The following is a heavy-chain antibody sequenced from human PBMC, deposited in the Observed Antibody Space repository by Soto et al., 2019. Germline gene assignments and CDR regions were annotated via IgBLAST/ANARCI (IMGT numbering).Heavy chain of an antibody. J-gene: IGHJ4*02. CDR2: ISYDASNK. CDR3: ARDGPGYCSSVTCFFPEY. CDR1: GFTFSSYA. D-gene: IGHD2-2*01. Sequence: PVGSLRLSCAASGFTFSSYAIHWVRQPPGKGLEWVAVISYDASNKVYADSVKGRFTISRDNSKNTLYLQMNRLRTEDTATYYCARDGPGYCSSVTCFFPEYWGQGTLVTVSS. V-gene: IGHV3-30-3*01.